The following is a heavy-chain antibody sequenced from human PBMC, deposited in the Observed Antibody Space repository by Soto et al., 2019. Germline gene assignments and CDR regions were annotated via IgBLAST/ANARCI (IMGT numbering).Heavy chain of an antibody. CDR3: AREVNGSSLGAHRKGAEYYYYGMDV. V-gene: IGHV3-30-3*01. J-gene: IGHJ6*02. Sequence: GGSLRLSCAASGFTFSSYAMHWVRQAPGKGLEWVAVISYDGSNKYYADSVKGRFTISRDNSKNTLYLQMNSLRAEDTAVYYCAREVNGSSLGAHRKGAEYYYYGMDVWGQGTTVTVSS. D-gene: IGHD6-6*01. CDR1: GFTFSSYA. CDR2: ISYDGSNK.